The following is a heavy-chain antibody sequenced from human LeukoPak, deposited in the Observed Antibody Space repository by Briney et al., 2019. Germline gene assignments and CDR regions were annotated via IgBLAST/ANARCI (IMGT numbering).Heavy chain of an antibody. D-gene: IGHD1-26*01. CDR1: GFTFDDYA. CDR2: ISWNSGSI. V-gene: IGHV3-9*03. CDR3: AKGYIVGATDSDAFDI. J-gene: IGHJ3*02. Sequence: GGSLRLSCAASGFTFDDYAMHWVRQAPGKGLEWVSGISWNSGSIGYADSVKGRFTISRDNAKNSLYLQMNSLRAEDMALYYCAKGYIVGATDSDAFDIWSQGTMVTVSS.